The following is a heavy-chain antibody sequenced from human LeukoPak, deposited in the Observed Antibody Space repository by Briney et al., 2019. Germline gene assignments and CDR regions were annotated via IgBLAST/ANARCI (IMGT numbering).Heavy chain of an antibody. CDR1: GGSISNYY. CDR3: ARERGYSYGPGPIDY. Sequence: TSETLSLTCTVSGGSISNYYWSWIRQPPGKGLEWIGRIYTSGSTNYNPSLKSRVTMSVDTSKNQFSLKLSSVTAADTAVYYCARERGYSYGPGPIDYWGQGTLVTVSS. J-gene: IGHJ4*02. D-gene: IGHD5-18*01. CDR2: IYTSGST. V-gene: IGHV4-4*07.